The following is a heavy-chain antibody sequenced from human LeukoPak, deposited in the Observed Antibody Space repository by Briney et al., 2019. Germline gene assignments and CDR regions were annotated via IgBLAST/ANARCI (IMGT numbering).Heavy chain of an antibody. V-gene: IGHV4-4*07. J-gene: IGHJ4*02. CDR2: IYTSGTT. D-gene: IGHD3-10*01. CDR1: GGSISSYY. CDR3: ARGLWFGDENPPYFDY. Sequence: SETLSLTCTVSGGSISSYYWSWIRQPAGQGLEWIGRIYTSGTTNYNPSLKSRVTMSIDTSKNQFSLKLSSVTAADTAVYYCARGLWFGDENPPYFDYWGQGTLVTVSS.